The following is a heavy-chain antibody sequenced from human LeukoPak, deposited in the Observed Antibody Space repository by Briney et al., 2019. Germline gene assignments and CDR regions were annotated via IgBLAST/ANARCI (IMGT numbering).Heavy chain of an antibody. J-gene: IGHJ6*02. CDR3: ARELGYGDYYYYYGMDV. D-gene: IGHD4-17*01. V-gene: IGHV1-18*01. CDR1: GYTFTSYG. CDR2: ISAYNGNT. Sequence: GASVKVSCKASGYTFTSYGISWVRQAPGQGLEWMGWISAYNGNTNYAQKLQGRVTMTTDTSTSTAYMELRSLRSDDTAVYYCARELGYGDYYYYYGMDVWGQGTTVTVSS.